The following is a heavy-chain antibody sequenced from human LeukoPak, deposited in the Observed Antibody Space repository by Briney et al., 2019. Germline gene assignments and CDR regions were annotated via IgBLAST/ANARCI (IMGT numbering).Heavy chain of an antibody. J-gene: IGHJ3*02. Sequence: PGGSLRLSCAASGFTFSSYAMSWVRQAPGKGLEWVSAISGSGSMTYYADSVKGRFTISRDKSNNTLYLQMNSLRAEDTALYYCAKTGDYFDSTDYYRPDAFDIWGQGTMVTVSS. D-gene: IGHD3-22*01. V-gene: IGHV3-23*01. CDR3: AKTGDYFDSTDYYRPDAFDI. CDR1: GFTFSSYA. CDR2: ISGSGSMT.